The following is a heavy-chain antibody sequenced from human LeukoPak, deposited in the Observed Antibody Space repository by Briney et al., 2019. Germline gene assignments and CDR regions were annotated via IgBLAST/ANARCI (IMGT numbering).Heavy chain of an antibody. J-gene: IGHJ4*02. V-gene: IGHV5-51*01. Sequence: GESLKISCRGFGYRFTSYWIGWVRLMPGKGLEWVGIIYPGDSDTRYSPSFQGQVTISADKSISTAYLQWSSLKASDTAMYYCARSLRVRGVPFDYWGQGTLVTVSS. D-gene: IGHD3-10*01. CDR3: ARSLRVRGVPFDY. CDR2: IYPGDSDT. CDR1: GYRFTSYW.